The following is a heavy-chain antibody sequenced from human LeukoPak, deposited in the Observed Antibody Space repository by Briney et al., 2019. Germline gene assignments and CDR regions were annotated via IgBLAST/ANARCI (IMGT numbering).Heavy chain of an antibody. J-gene: IGHJ4*02. CDR1: GFTFSSYA. D-gene: IGHD5-12*01. V-gene: IGHV3-23*01. CDR2: ISVSGGST. Sequence: GGSLRLSCAASGFTFSSYAMSWVRQAPGKGREWVSAISVSGGSTYYADSVKGRFTISRDSSKNTLYLQMNSLRAEDTAVYYCAKEEHSGYVPYYFDYWGQGTLVTVSS. CDR3: AKEEHSGYVPYYFDY.